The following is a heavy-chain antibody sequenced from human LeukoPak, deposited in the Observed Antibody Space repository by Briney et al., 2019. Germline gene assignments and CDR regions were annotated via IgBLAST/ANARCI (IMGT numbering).Heavy chain of an antibody. CDR3: AKRSSGWYKSAFDI. Sequence: SETLSLTCTVSGGSISSYYWSCIRQPPGKGLEWIGYIYYSGSTNYNPSLKSRVTISVDTSKNQFSLKLSSVTAADTAVYYCAKRSSGWYKSAFDIWGQGTMVTVSS. V-gene: IGHV4-59*01. D-gene: IGHD6-19*01. CDR1: GGSISSYY. J-gene: IGHJ3*02. CDR2: IYYSGST.